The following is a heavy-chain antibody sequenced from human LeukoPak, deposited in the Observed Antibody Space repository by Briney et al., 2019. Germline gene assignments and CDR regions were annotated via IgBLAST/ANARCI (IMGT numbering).Heavy chain of an antibody. V-gene: IGHV5-51*01. CDR1: GYSFTNYW. CDR2: IYPGDSNT. Sequence: GESLKISCKGSGYSFTNYWIGWVRQMPGKGLEWMGNIYPGDSNTKYSPSFQGQVTISADKSINTAYLQWSSLKASDTAMYYCARRGYYSYDAFDIWGQGTMVTVSS. D-gene: IGHD3-22*01. CDR3: ARRGYYSYDAFDI. J-gene: IGHJ3*02.